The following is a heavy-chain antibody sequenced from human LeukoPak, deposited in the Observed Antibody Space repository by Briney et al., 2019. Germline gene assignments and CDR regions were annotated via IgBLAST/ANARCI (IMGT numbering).Heavy chain of an antibody. CDR1: GFTFSSYG. CDR2: ISYDGSNK. D-gene: IGHD3-9*01. Sequence: GGSLRLSCAASGFTFSSYGMHWVRQAPGKGLEWVAVISYDGSNKYYADSVKGRFTISRDNSKNTLYLQMNSLRAEDTAVYYFSKDGWEYDILTGYFDYWGQGTLVTVSS. J-gene: IGHJ4*02. CDR3: SKDGWEYDILTGYFDY. V-gene: IGHV3-30*18.